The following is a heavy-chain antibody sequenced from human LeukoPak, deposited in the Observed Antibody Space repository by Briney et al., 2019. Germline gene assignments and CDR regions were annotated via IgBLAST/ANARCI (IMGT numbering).Heavy chain of an antibody. CDR1: GLSFSTYA. CDR2: ISGSGVDT. D-gene: IGHD3-10*01. CDR3: ASGTYRLGDY. V-gene: IGHV3-23*01. J-gene: IGHJ4*02. Sequence: GGSLRLSCAASGLSFSTYAMSWVRQAPGKGLEWVADISGSGVDTHYAGSVNGRFRISRDNSANTLYLQMNSLREEDTALYYCASGTYRLGDYWGQGTQVAVSP.